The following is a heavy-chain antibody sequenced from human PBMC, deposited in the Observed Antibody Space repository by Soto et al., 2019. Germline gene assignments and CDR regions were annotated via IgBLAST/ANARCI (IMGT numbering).Heavy chain of an antibody. J-gene: IGHJ4*02. D-gene: IGHD5-18*01. CDR2: VIPILGTP. CDR3: ARDAFALQLWSPFDY. Sequence: GASVKVSCKASGGTFNNYTINWVRQAPGQGLEWMGGVIPILGTPNYAQKFQVRVTITADISTSTIYMELGSLRSEDTAVYYCARDAFALQLWSPFDYWGQGTVVTVSS. V-gene: IGHV1-69*08. CDR1: GGTFNNYT.